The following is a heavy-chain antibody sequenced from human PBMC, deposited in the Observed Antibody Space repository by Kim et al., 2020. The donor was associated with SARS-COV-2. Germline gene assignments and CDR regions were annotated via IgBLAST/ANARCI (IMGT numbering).Heavy chain of an antibody. V-gene: IGHV1-18*01. CDR3: ARIAAAVKYFQH. J-gene: IGHJ1*01. Sequence: NYAQKRQGRVTMTPDTSTSTAYMELSSLRSDDTAVYYCARIAAAVKYFQHWGQGTLVTVSS. D-gene: IGHD6-13*01.